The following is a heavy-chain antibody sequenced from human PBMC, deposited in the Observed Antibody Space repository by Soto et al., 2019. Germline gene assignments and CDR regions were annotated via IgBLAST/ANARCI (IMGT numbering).Heavy chain of an antibody. V-gene: IGHV3-53*01. Sequence: VGSLRLSCVASGFTVSSNYMSWVRQAPGRGLEWVSVLYTAGNSYYADSVRGRFTISRDDSRNTLFLQMNSLRAEDTAVYYCARDIGGGWYYFDSWGQGTRVTVSS. CDR2: LYTAGNS. D-gene: IGHD6-19*01. CDR3: ARDIGGGWYYFDS. J-gene: IGHJ4*02. CDR1: GFTVSSNY.